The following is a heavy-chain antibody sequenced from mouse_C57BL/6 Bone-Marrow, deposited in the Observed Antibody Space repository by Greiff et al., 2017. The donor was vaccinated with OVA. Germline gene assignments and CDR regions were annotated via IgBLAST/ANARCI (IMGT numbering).Heavy chain of an antibody. CDR3: ARSDYDYFDY. CDR1: GFTFSDYG. Sequence: EVHLVESGGGLVKPGGSLKLSCAASGFTFSDYGMHWVRQAPEQGLEWVAYISSGSSTIYYADTVKGRFTISRDNAKNTLFLQMTSLRSEDTAMYYCARSDYDYFDYWGQGTTLTVSS. V-gene: IGHV5-17*01. D-gene: IGHD2-4*01. CDR2: ISSGSSTI. J-gene: IGHJ2*01.